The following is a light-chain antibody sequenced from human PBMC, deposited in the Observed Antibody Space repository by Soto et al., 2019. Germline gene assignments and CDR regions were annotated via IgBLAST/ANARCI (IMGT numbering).Light chain of an antibody. Sequence: DILMTQSPESLTVSVGERATINCKSSQSLLYRSTNKNYLAWYQQTPGQPPKLLIYWASTRESGVPDRFRGSGSGTDFTPTISNVQAEDVAVYYCQHYYNTPLTFGGGTKVEIK. J-gene: IGKJ4*01. CDR3: QHYYNTPLT. CDR1: QSLLYRSTNKNY. CDR2: WAS. V-gene: IGKV4-1*01.